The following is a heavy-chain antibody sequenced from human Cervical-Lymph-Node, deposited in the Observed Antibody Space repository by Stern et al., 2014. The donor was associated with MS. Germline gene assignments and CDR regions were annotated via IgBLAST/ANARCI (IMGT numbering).Heavy chain of an antibody. D-gene: IGHD2-21*02. J-gene: IGHJ4*02. V-gene: IGHV1-69*01. Sequence: QVQLVQSGAEVKKPGSSVKVSCKASGGTFSSYAISWVRQAPGQGLEWMGGIFPIFGTANYAQKFQGRVTITAYEATSTAYMELSSLRSEDTAVYYCAGSLRSVVVTALTGYYFDYWGQGTLVTVSS. CDR1: GGTFSSYA. CDR3: AGSLRSVVVTALTGYYFDY. CDR2: IFPIFGTA.